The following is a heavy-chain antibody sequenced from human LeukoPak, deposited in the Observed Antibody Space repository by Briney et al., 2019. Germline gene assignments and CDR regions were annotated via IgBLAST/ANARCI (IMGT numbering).Heavy chain of an antibody. J-gene: IGHJ4*02. V-gene: IGHV3-21*01. D-gene: IGHD3-22*01. CDR3: ARDRGIVVPLDY. CDR1: GFTFSSYS. CDR2: ISSSSSYI. Sequence: KSGGSLRLSCAASGFTFSSYSMNWVRQAPGKGLEWVSSISSSSSYIYYADSVKGRFTISRDNAKNSLYLQMNSLRAEDTAAYYCARDRGIVVPLDYWGQGTLVTVSS.